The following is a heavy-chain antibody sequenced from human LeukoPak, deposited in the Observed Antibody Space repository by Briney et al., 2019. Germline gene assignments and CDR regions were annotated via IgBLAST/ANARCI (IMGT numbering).Heavy chain of an antibody. CDR3: ATDPNRVHGLYYFDY. Sequence: GASVKVSCKVSGYTLTELSMHWVRQAPGKGLEWMGGFDPEDGETIYAQKFQGRVTMTEDTSTDTAYMELSSLRSEDTAVYYCATDPNRVHGLYYFDYWGQGTLVTVSS. D-gene: IGHD7-27*01. V-gene: IGHV1-24*01. CDR2: FDPEDGET. CDR1: GYTLTELS. J-gene: IGHJ4*02.